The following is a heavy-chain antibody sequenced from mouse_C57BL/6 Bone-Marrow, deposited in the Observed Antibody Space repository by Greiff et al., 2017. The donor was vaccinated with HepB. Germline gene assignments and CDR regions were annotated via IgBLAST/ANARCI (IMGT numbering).Heavy chain of an antibody. CDR3: ARWGYGYDDWYFDV. Sequence: VQLQQPGAELVRPGSSVKLSCKASGYTFTSYWMHWVKQRPIQGLEWIGNIDPSDSETHYNQKFKDKATLTVDKSSSTAYMQLSSLTSEDSAVYYCARWGYGYDDWYFDVWGTGTTVTVSS. CDR1: GYTFTSYW. CDR2: IDPSDSET. V-gene: IGHV1-52*01. D-gene: IGHD2-2*01. J-gene: IGHJ1*03.